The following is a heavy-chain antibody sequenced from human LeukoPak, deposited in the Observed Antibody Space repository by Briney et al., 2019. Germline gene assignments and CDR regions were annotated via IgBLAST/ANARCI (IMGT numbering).Heavy chain of an antibody. V-gene: IGHV1-2*02. Sequence: GASVKVSCKASGYTFTGYYMHWVRQAPGQGLEWMGWINPNSGGTNYAQKFQGRVTMTRDTSISTAYMELSRLRSDDTAVYYCARTPRRIAVAGTGLAWFDPWGQGTLVTVSS. CDR2: INPNSGGT. CDR3: ARTPRRIAVAGTGLAWFDP. CDR1: GYTFTGYY. D-gene: IGHD6-19*01. J-gene: IGHJ5*02.